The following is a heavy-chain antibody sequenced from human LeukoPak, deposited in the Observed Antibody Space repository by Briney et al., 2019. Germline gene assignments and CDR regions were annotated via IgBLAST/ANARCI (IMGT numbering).Heavy chain of an antibody. CDR3: ARGYCSNGACYGLFDY. CDR2: ISSSSSYI. V-gene: IGHV3-21*01. J-gene: IGHJ4*02. D-gene: IGHD2-8*01. Sequence: GGSLRLSCVASEFIFSDYWMSWVRQAPGKGLEWVSSISSSSSYIYYADSVKGRFTVSRDNAKNSVYLQMNSLRAEDTGVYYCARGYCSNGACYGLFDYWGQGTLVAVSS. CDR1: EFIFSDYW.